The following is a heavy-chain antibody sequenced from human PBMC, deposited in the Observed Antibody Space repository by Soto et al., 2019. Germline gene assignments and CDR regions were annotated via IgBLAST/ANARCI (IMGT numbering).Heavy chain of an antibody. CDR3: ARSGYYADFYFDF. CDR2: IYYSGYT. D-gene: IGHD2-15*01. Sequence: SETLSLTCTVSHGSISSSSYYYAWIRQPPGKGLEWIVSIYYSGYTYYNPSLKSRVTISVDTSKNQFSLKLISVTAADTSVYYCARSGYYADFYFDFWGQGALGT. CDR1: HGSISSSSYY. V-gene: IGHV4-39*01. J-gene: IGHJ4*02.